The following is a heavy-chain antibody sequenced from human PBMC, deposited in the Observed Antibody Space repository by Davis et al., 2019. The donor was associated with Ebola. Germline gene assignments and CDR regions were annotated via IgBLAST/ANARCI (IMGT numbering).Heavy chain of an antibody. V-gene: IGHV3-30-3*01. D-gene: IGHD6-19*01. CDR2: ISYDGSNK. CDR1: GFTFSSYA. CDR3: ARAILLPYSSGWYEDY. Sequence: PGGSLRLSCAASGFTFSSYAMHWVRQAPGKGLEWVAVISYDGSNKYYADSVKGRFTISRDNSKNTLYLQMNSLRAEDTAVYYCARAILLPYSSGWYEDYWGQGTLVTVSS. J-gene: IGHJ4*02.